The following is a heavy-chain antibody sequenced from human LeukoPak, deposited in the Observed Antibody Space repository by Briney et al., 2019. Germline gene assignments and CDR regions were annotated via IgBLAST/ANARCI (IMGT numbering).Heavy chain of an antibody. J-gene: IGHJ4*02. CDR3: ARAHYGSGNYFDY. D-gene: IGHD3-10*01. Sequence: SETLSLTCIVSGGSISSGGYYWSWIRQHPGKGLEWIGYIYYSGNTYYNPSLKSRVTISVDTSKNQFSLKLSPVTAADTAVYYCARAHYGSGNYFDYWGQGTLVTVSS. CDR1: GGSISSGGYY. CDR2: IYYSGNT. V-gene: IGHV4-31*03.